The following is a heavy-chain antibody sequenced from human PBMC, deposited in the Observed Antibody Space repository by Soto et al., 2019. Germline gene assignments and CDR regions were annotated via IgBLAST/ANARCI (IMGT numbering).Heavy chain of an antibody. Sequence: EVQLLESGGGLVQPGGSLRLSCGASGYTFSSYAMSWVRQAPGKGLEWVSAISGSGGSTYYADSVKGRFTISRDNSKNTLYLQMNSLRAEDTAVYYCAKVHSGYDYVLPYWGQGTLVAVSS. CDR3: AKVHSGYDYVLPY. J-gene: IGHJ4*02. CDR1: GYTFSSYA. D-gene: IGHD5-12*01. V-gene: IGHV3-23*01. CDR2: ISGSGGST.